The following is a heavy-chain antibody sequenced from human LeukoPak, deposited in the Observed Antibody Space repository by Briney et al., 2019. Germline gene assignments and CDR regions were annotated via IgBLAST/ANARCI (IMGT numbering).Heavy chain of an antibody. Sequence: GRSLRLACVAAGFTVTNQWMDWARHVPRDGRGWVSRMGGGRSSTSYADSVKGRFSISRDNGENTLYLQMNSLRVEDTAVYYCARGPGSSGGAYVGDYWGHGTLVTVSS. CDR2: MGGGRSST. J-gene: IGHJ4*01. V-gene: IGHV3-74*01. CDR3: ARGPGSSGGAYVGDY. CDR1: GFTVTNQW. D-gene: IGHD3-22*01.